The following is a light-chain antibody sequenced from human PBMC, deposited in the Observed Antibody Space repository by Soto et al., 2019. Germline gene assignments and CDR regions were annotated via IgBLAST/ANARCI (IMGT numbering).Light chain of an antibody. CDR2: AAS. Sequence: DIQMTQSPSSLSASVGDRVTITCRASQSISSYLNWYQQKPGKAPKLLIYAASSLQSGVPSRFSGSGSGTEFTLTISSLQPEDFATYYCQQLRSYPLTFGGGTKVDIK. J-gene: IGKJ4*01. V-gene: IGKV1-9*01. CDR1: QSISSY. CDR3: QQLRSYPLT.